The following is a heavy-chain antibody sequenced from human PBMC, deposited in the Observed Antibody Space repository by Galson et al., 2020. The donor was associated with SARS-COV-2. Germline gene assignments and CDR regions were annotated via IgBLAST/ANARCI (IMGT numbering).Heavy chain of an antibody. J-gene: IGHJ5*02. CDR3: ATASSIAARYWFDP. CDR1: GYTLTELS. D-gene: IGHD6-6*01. CDR2: FDPEDGET. Sequence: ASVKVSCKVSGYTLTELSMHWVRQAPGKGLEWMGGFDPEDGETIYAQKFQGRVTMTEDTSTDTAYMELSSLRSEDTAVYYCATASSIAARYWFDPWGQGTLVTVSS. V-gene: IGHV1-24*01.